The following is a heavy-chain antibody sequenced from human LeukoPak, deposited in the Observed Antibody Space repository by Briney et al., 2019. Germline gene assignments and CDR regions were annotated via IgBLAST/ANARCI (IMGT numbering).Heavy chain of an antibody. CDR1: GGSISSSSYY. Sequence: PSETLSLTCTVSGGSISSSSYYWGWIRQPPGKGLEWIGSIYYSGNTYYNPSLKSRVTIAVDTSKNQFSLKLSSVTAADTAVYYCARAVSSLEWFFSAFDPWGQGTLVTVSS. D-gene: IGHD3-3*01. J-gene: IGHJ5*02. CDR3: ARAVSSLEWFFSAFDP. V-gene: IGHV4-39*07. CDR2: IYYSGNT.